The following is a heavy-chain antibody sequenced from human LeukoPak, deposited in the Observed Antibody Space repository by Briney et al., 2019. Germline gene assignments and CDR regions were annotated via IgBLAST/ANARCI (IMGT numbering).Heavy chain of an antibody. CDR2: ISYDGSNK. J-gene: IGHJ4*02. Sequence: GRSLRLSCAASGFTFSSYAMHWVRQAPGKGLEWVAVISYDGSNKYYADSVKGRFTISRDNSKNTLYLQMNSLRAEDTAVYYCAKVPRRCSSTSCYTREVYYFDYWGQGTLVTVSS. CDR1: GFTFSSYA. CDR3: AKVPRRCSSTSCYTREVYYFDY. D-gene: IGHD2-2*02. V-gene: IGHV3-30-3*01.